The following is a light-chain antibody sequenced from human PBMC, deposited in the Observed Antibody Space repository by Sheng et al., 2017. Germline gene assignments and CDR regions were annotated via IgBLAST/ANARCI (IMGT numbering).Light chain of an antibody. CDR2: DDR. CDR3: QVWDSSSDHRV. V-gene: IGLV3-21*02. J-gene: IGLJ3*02. CDR1: NLGSKS. Sequence: VLTQPPSVSVAPGQTARITCGGNNLGSKSVHWYQQKPGQVPVLVVYDDRDRPSGIPERFSGSKSGNTATLTISRVEAGDEADYYCQVWDSSSDHRVFGGGTKLTVL.